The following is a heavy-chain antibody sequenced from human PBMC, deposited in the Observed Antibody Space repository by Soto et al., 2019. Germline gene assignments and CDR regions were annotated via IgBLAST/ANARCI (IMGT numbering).Heavy chain of an antibody. CDR2: IWYDGSNK. J-gene: IGHJ4*02. D-gene: IGHD3-16*02. CDR1: GFTFSSYG. CDR3: ARGLGELSLALDY. V-gene: IGHV3-33*01. Sequence: QVQLVESGGGVVQPGRSLRLSCAASGFTFSSYGMHWVRQAPGKGLEWVAVIWYDGSNKYYADSVKGRFTISRDNSKNTPYLQMNSLRAEDTAVYYCARGLGELSLALDYWGQGTLVTVSS.